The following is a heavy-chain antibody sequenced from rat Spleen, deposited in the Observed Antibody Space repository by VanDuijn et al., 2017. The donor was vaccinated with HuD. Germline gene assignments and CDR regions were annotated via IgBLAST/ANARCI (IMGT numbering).Heavy chain of an antibody. V-gene: IGHV2-70*01. J-gene: IGHJ2*01. Sequence: QVQLKESGPGLVQPSETLSLTCTVSGFSLTSYSVSWVRQPSGKGPEWMGRMWYDGDTDYNSGIKSRLSISRDTSKSQVFLKMNSLQTEDTAMYFCARASFDSWGQGVMVTVSS. CDR3: ARASFDS. CDR1: GFSLTSYS. CDR2: MWYDGDT.